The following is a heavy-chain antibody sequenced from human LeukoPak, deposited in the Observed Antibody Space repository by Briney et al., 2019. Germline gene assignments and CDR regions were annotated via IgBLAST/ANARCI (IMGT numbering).Heavy chain of an antibody. J-gene: IGHJ4*02. CDR1: GFSINSYS. D-gene: IGHD4-17*01. CDR2: ISSSGGYI. Sequence: PGGSLRLSCAASGFSINSYSMTWVRQAPGKGLEWVSTISSSGGYIYYADSVKGRFTISRDTAKYSLYLQMNSLRVEDTAVYNCARLRDTVTSASDYWGQGTLVTVSS. CDR3: ARLRDTVTSASDY. V-gene: IGHV3-21*01.